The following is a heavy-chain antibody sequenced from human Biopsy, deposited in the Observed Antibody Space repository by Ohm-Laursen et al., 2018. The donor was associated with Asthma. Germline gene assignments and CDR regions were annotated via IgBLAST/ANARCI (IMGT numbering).Heavy chain of an antibody. Sequence: GTLSLTCSVYGGSISSFYWSWIRQSPEKGLEWMGYVYWTGSTNYNPSLKSRVTMSADTSKNRIFLELTSVTAADTAIYYCVRAVRNEQWLAPFDYWGQGKPVTVSS. CDR2: VYWTGST. CDR3: VRAVRNEQWLAPFDY. CDR1: GGSISSFY. D-gene: IGHD6-19*01. J-gene: IGHJ4*02. V-gene: IGHV4-59*01.